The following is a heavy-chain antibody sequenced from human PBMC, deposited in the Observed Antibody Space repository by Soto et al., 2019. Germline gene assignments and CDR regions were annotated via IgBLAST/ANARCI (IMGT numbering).Heavy chain of an antibody. D-gene: IGHD6-13*01. CDR1: GFTFSRHG. V-gene: IGHV3-23*01. Sequence: EEQLLESGGGLVQPGGSLGLSCAASGFTFSRHGMNWVRQAPGKGLEWVSGITGSGSTYYADSVKGRFTISRDNSKNILYVEMNSLRAEDTAVYYCARDAYGVAAAGTSLDNWGQGTLVTVSS. J-gene: IGHJ4*02. CDR3: ARDAYGVAAAGTSLDN. CDR2: ITGSGST.